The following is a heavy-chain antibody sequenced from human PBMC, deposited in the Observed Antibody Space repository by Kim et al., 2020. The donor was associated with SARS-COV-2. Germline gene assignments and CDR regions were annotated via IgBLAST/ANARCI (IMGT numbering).Heavy chain of an antibody. D-gene: IGHD3-16*01. J-gene: IGHJ6*02. Sequence: GGSLRLSCAASGFTFSDSGMHWVRQGPGKGLEWVADIWNDGSKEKYADSVKGRFIISRDNSKNSLYLQMNSLRAEDTAFYYCARIYGGLDVWGQATPVTV. V-gene: IGHV3-33*01. CDR2: IWNDGSKE. CDR3: ARIYGGLDV. CDR1: GFTFSDSG.